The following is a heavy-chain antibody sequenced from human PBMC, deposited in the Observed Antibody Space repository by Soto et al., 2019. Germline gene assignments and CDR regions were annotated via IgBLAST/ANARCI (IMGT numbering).Heavy chain of an antibody. Sequence: SVKVSCKASGGTFSSYAISWVRQAPGQGLEWMGGIIPIFGTANYAQKFQGRVTITADESTSTAYMELSSLRSEDTAVYYCARGTIAAAGDSYYYYGMDVWGQGTTVTVSS. J-gene: IGHJ6*02. D-gene: IGHD6-13*01. CDR1: GGTFSSYA. CDR3: ARGTIAAAGDSYYYYGMDV. CDR2: IIPIFGTA. V-gene: IGHV1-69*13.